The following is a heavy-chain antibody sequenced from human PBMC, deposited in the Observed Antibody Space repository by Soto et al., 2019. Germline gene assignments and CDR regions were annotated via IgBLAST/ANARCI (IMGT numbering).Heavy chain of an antibody. V-gene: IGHV4-59*01. CDR2: IYYSGST. CDR3: ARERRAYYYGMDV. Sequence: SETLSLTCTVSGGSISSYYWSWIRQPPGKGLEWIGYIYYSGSTNYNPSLKSRVTISVDTSKNQFSLKLSSVTAADTAVYYCARERRAYYYGMDVWGQGTTVTVSS. J-gene: IGHJ6*02. CDR1: GGSISSYY.